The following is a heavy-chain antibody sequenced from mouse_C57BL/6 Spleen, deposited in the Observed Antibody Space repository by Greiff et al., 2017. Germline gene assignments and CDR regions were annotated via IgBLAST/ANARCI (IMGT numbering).Heavy chain of an antibody. CDR3: ERSTTVVAYWYFDV. CDR1: GYTFTSYW. V-gene: IGHV1-61*01. J-gene: IGHJ1*03. CDR2: IYPSDSET. Sequence: QVQLQQPGAELVRPGSSVKLSCKASGYTFTSYWMDWVKQRPGQGLEWIGNIYPSDSETHYNQKFKDKATLTVDKSSSTAYMQLSSLTSVDSAVYDCERSTTVVAYWYFDVWGTGTTVTVSA. D-gene: IGHD1-1*01.